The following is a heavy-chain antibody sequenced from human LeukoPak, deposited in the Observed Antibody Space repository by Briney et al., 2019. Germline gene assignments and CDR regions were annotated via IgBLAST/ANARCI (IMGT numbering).Heavy chain of an antibody. Sequence: SETLSLTCTVSGDSIFSYYWSWIRQSPGKGLEWIGYIYYSGSTDYNPSVKSRVTISIDTSNNQFSLKLSSVTAADTAVYYCERLWGYNGYAPYGMDVWGQGTTVTVSS. CDR2: IYYSGST. CDR1: GDSIFSYY. CDR3: ERLWGYNGYAPYGMDV. J-gene: IGHJ6*02. D-gene: IGHD5-12*01. V-gene: IGHV4-59*08.